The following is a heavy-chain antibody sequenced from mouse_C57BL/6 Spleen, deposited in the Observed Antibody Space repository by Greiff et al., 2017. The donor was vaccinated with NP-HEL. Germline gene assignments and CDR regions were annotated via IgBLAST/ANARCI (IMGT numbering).Heavy chain of an antibody. CDR2: SRNKANDYTT. V-gene: IGHV7-1*01. CDR3: AREAYYYGSSGYYYAMDY. Sequence: EVKLMESGGGLVQSGRSLRLSCATSGFTFSDFYMEWVRQAPGKGLEWIAASRNKANDYTTEYSASVKGRFIVSRDTSQSILYLQMNALRAEDTAIYYCAREAYYYGSSGYYYAMDYWGQGTSVTVSS. J-gene: IGHJ4*01. D-gene: IGHD1-1*01. CDR1: GFTFSDFY.